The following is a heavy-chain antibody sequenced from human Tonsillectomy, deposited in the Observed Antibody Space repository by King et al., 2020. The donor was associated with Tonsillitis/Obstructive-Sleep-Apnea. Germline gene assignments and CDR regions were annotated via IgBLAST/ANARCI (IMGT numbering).Heavy chain of an antibody. J-gene: IGHJ4*02. Sequence: VQLVESGGGLVQPGGSLKLSCAASGFTFSGSAMHWVRQASGKGLEWVCRIRSKANSYATAYAASVKGRFTISRDDSKNTAYLQMNSLKTEDTAVYYCTRRKTDDSSGYYYGWGQGTLVTVSS. CDR3: TRRKTDDSSGYYYG. V-gene: IGHV3-73*02. D-gene: IGHD3-22*01. CDR1: GFTFSGSA. CDR2: IRSKANSYAT.